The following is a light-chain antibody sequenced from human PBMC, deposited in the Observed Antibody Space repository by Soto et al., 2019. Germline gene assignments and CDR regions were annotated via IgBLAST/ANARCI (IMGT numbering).Light chain of an antibody. Sequence: DIQLTQSPSFLSASVGDRVTITCRASQGISGYLAWYQQTPGKAPKXLIYAASTLQSGVPSRFRGIEYGTEGNLKIRRLKPEDCESDEGQQVKRYPWTFFQGTKVEI. CDR2: AAS. CDR3: QQVKRYPWT. V-gene: IGKV1-9*01. CDR1: QGISGY. J-gene: IGKJ1*01.